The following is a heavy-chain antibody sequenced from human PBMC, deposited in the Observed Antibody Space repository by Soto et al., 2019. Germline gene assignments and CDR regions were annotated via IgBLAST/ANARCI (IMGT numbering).Heavy chain of an antibody. CDR3: ARQYDRRIYCYYAMDV. J-gene: IGHJ6*02. D-gene: IGHD3-22*01. CDR1: AYTF. V-gene: IGHV1-18*01. CDR2: ISAYNGNT. Sequence: QVQLVQSGAEVKKPGASVKVSCKASAYTFSWVRQAPGQGLEGMGWISAYNGNTKYAQKFQGRVTMTTDTSTGTASMDMRSLKSDDTGVYYCARQYDRRIYCYYAMDVWGQGTTVTGSS.